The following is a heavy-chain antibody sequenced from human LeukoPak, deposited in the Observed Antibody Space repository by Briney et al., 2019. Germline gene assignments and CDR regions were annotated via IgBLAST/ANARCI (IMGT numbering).Heavy chain of an antibody. V-gene: IGHV3-21*01. D-gene: IGHD2-8*02. J-gene: IGHJ6*02. CDR3: ASDSDMTVVSMWSRYYYYYYGMDV. CDR2: ISSSSSYI. Sequence: PGGSLRLSCAAPGFTFSSYSMNWVRQAPGKGLEWVSSISSSSSYIYYADSVKGRFTISRDNAKNSLYLQMNSLRAEDTAVYYYASDSDMTVVSMWSRYYYYYYGMDVWGQGTTVTVSS. CDR1: GFTFSSYS.